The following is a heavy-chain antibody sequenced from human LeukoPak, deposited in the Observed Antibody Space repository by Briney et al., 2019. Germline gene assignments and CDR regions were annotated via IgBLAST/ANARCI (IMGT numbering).Heavy chain of an antibody. CDR2: INAGNGNT. D-gene: IGHD4/OR15-4a*01. CDR3: ARVKPGHPTIVLPDY. V-gene: IGHV1-3*01. CDR1: GYTFTTYA. Sequence: ASVKVSCKASGYTFTTYAMQWVRQAPGQRLEWMGWINAGNGNTKYSQKFQGRVTITRDTSASTAYMELSSLRSEDTGVYYCARVKPGHPTIVLPDYWGQGTLVTVSS. J-gene: IGHJ4*02.